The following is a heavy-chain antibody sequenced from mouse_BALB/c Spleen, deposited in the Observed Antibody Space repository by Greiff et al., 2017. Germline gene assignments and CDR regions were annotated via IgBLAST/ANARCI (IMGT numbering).Heavy chain of an antibody. J-gene: IGHJ2*01. CDR2: INPNNGGT. D-gene: IGHD2-1*01. Sequence: EVQLQQSGPELVKPGASVKIPCKASGYTFTDYNMDWVKQSHGKSLEWIGDINPNNGGTIYNQTFKGKATLTVDKSSSTAYMELRSLTSEDTAVYYCARVGTTTRGYVGYFDYWGQGTTLTVSS. V-gene: IGHV1-18*01. CDR3: ARVGTTTRGYVGYFDY. CDR1: GYTFTDYN.